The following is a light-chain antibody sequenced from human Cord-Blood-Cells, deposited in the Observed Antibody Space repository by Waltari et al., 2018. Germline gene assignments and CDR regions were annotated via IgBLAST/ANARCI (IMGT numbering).Light chain of an antibody. Sequence: SALTPPASVSGSPGQSITISCTGTSSDVGSYNLVSWYQQHPGKAPKLMIYEGSKRPSGVSNRFSGSKSGNTASLTISGLQAEDEADYYCCSYAGSSPVFGGGTKLTVL. CDR2: EGS. CDR3: CSYAGSSPV. J-gene: IGLJ2*01. CDR1: SSDVGSYNL. V-gene: IGLV2-23*01.